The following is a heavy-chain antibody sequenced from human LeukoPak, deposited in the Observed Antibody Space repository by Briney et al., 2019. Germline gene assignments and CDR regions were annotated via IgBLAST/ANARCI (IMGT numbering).Heavy chain of an antibody. J-gene: IGHJ5*02. V-gene: IGHV1-2*02. CDR3: ARDHGYCSSTSCYNWFDP. CDR2: INPNSGGT. Sequence: ASVKVSCKASGYTFTGYYMHWVRQAPGQGLEWMGWINPNSGGTNYAQKFQGRVTMTRDTSISTAYMELSRLRSDDTAVYYCARDHGYCSSTSCYNWFDPWGQGTLVTASS. D-gene: IGHD2-2*01. CDR1: GYTFTGYY.